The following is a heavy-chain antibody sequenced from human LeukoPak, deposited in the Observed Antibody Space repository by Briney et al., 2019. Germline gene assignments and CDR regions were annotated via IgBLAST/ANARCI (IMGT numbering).Heavy chain of an antibody. J-gene: IGHJ4*02. V-gene: IGHV3-30*01. CDR3: ARDRRYYFDH. Sequence: HPGGSLRLSCAASGSTFSHYPMHWVRQAPGKGLERAAVISYDSKYKYYADSVKGRFTISRGNSNNTLYLQVDSLRPEDTAMYFCARDRRYYFDHWGQGTLVTVSS. CDR1: GSTFSHYP. CDR2: ISYDSKYK.